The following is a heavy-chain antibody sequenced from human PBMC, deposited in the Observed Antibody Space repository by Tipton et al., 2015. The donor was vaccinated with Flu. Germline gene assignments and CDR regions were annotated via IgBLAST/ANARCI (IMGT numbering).Heavy chain of an antibody. D-gene: IGHD1-1*01. V-gene: IGHV4-4*07. Sequence: TLSLTCTVSGDSISSYYWSWIRQPAGKGLEWIGRVYTSGTTYYNPSLKSRVTISVDSSKNEFSLTLASLTAADTAVYYCARDLWNDRRAYYYYGVDVWGQGTTVTVSS. CDR2: VYTSGTT. CDR3: ARDLWNDRRAYYYYGVDV. CDR1: GDSISSYY. J-gene: IGHJ6*02.